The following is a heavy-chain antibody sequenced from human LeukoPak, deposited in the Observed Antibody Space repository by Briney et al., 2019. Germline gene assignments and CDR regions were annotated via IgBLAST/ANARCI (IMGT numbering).Heavy chain of an antibody. J-gene: IGHJ5*02. CDR3: ARADYGGNSVSDP. CDR2: IYYSGST. CDR1: GGSISSGDYY. V-gene: IGHV4-30-4*08. D-gene: IGHD4-23*01. Sequence: SQTLSLTCTVSGGSISSGDYYWSWIRQPPGKGLEWIGYIYYSGSTYYNPSLKSRVTISVDTSKNQFSLKLSSVTAADTAVYYCARADYGGNSVSDPWGQGTLVIVSS.